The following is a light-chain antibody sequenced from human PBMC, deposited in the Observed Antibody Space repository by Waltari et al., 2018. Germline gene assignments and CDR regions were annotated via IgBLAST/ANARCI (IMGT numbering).Light chain of an antibody. J-gene: IGKJ4*01. CDR3: QQYGSSPLT. Sequence: IVLTQSPGTLSLSPGDRATLSCGASQSVSSSYLAWYQQKPGQAPRLLIYAASSRATGIPDRFSGSGSGTDFTLTITRLEPEDFAVYYCQQYGSSPLTFGGGTKVEIK. CDR1: QSVSSSY. CDR2: AAS. V-gene: IGKV3-20*01.